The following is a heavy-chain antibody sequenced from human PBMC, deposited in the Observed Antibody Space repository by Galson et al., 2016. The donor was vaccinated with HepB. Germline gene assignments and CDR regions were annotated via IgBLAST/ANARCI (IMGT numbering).Heavy chain of an antibody. D-gene: IGHD2-15*01. V-gene: IGHV3-21*01. J-gene: IGHJ4*02. CDR3: ARADSVYDY. CDR1: GFTFRSYA. Sequence: SLRLSCAASGFTFRSYAMNWVRQAPGKGLKWVSSISSSSTYIYYADSVKGRFTISRDNAKNSLYLQMNSLRAEDTAVYYCARADSVYDYWGQGTLVTVSS. CDR2: ISSSSTYI.